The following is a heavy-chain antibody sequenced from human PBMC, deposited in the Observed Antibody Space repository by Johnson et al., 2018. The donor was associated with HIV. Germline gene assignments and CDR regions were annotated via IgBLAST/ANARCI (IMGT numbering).Heavy chain of an antibody. CDR3: ARVKRGPNSSSWYEFFGRSSNDAFDI. J-gene: IGHJ3*02. CDR1: GFTFSSYG. V-gene: IGHV3-30*03. D-gene: IGHD6-13*01. CDR2: ISYDGSNK. Sequence: QVQLVESGGGVVQPGRSLRLSCAASGFTFSSYGMHWVRQAPGKGLEWVAVISYDGSNKYYADSVKGRFTISRDNSKNTLYLQMNSLRAEDTAVYYCARVKRGPNSSSWYEFFGRSSNDAFDIWGQGTMVTVSS.